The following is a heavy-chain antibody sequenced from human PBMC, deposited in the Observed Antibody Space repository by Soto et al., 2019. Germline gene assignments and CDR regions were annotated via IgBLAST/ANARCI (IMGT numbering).Heavy chain of an antibody. CDR2: INPNSGGT. V-gene: IGHV1-2*02. J-gene: IGHJ5*02. CDR1: GYTFTGYY. CDR3: ARVLRGVKNWFDP. Sequence: ASVKVSCKASGYTFTGYYMHWVRQAPGQGLEWMGWINPNSGGTNYEQKFQGRVTMTRNTSISTAYMELSSLRSEDTAVYYCARVLRGVKNWFDPWGQGTLVTVSS. D-gene: IGHD3-10*01.